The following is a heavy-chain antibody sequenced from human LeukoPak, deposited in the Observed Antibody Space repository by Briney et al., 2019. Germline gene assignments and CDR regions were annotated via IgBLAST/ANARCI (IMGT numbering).Heavy chain of an antibody. CDR2: ISSSSNTT. D-gene: IGHD5-18*01. J-gene: IGHJ6*02. CDR3: AISGYSYGPPGYYYGMDV. CDR1: GFTFRSYE. V-gene: IGHV3-48*03. Sequence: PGGSLRLSCTASGFTFRSYEINWVRQAPGKGLEWVSYISSSSNTTYYADSVKGRFTISRDNSKNTLYLQMNSLRAEDTAVYYCAISGYSYGPPGYYYGMDVWGQGTTVTVSS.